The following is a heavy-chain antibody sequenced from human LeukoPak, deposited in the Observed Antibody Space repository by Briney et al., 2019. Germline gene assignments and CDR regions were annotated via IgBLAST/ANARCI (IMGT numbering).Heavy chain of an antibody. CDR2: IYYSGST. Sequence: GSLRLSCAASGFTFSSYALSWIRQPPGKGLEWIGYIYYSGSTNYNPSLKSRVTISVDTSKNQFSLKLSSVTAADTAVYYCARETKLWFGELLQIRPDAFDIWGQGTMVTVSS. V-gene: IGHV4-59*01. J-gene: IGHJ3*02. CDR1: GFTFSSYA. CDR3: ARETKLWFGELLQIRPDAFDI. D-gene: IGHD3-10*01.